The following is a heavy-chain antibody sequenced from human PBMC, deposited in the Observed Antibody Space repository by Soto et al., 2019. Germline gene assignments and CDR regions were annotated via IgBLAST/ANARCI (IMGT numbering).Heavy chain of an antibody. V-gene: IGHV1-18*01. Sequence: ASVKVSCKASGYTFTSYGISWVRQAPGQGLEWMGWISTHNGDTKYARNLQGRLIMTTDTSTTTAYMELTSLRSDDTAVYYCAREYCISTSCYGSDFWGRGTLVTVSS. CDR2: ISTHNGDT. J-gene: IGHJ4*02. CDR1: GYTFTSYG. CDR3: AREYCISTSCYGSDF. D-gene: IGHD2-2*01.